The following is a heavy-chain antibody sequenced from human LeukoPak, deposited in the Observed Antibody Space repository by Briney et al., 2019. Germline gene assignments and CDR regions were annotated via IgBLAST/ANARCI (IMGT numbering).Heavy chain of an antibody. J-gene: IGHJ4*02. D-gene: IGHD2-2*01. Sequence: ASVKVFCKASGYTFTSYGISWARQAPGQGLEWMGWISAYNGNTNYAQKLQGRVTMTTDTSTSTAYMELRSLRSDDTAVYYCASPSHCSSTSCLEFDYWGQGTLVTVSS. CDR2: ISAYNGNT. V-gene: IGHV1-18*01. CDR1: GYTFTSYG. CDR3: ASPSHCSSTSCLEFDY.